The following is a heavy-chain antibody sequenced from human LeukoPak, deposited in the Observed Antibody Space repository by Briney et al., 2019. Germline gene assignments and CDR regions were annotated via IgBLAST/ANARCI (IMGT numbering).Heavy chain of an antibody. CDR3: ARAYCSGGSCHALYYYYYGMDV. D-gene: IGHD2-15*01. CDR1: GGSISSSSYY. V-gene: IGHV4-39*07. J-gene: IGHJ6*02. Sequence: SETLSLTCTVSGGSISSSSYYWSWIRQPPGKGLEWIGEINHSGSTNYNPSLKSRVTISVDTSKNQFSLKLSSVTAADTAVYYCARAYCSGGSCHALYYYYYGMDVWGQGTTVTVSS. CDR2: INHSGST.